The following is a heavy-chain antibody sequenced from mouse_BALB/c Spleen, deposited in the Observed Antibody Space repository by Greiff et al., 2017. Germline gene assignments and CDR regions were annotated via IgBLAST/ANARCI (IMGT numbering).Heavy chain of an antibody. V-gene: IGHV1-77*01. J-gene: IGHJ2*01. CDR3: ARSVVPHYFDY. CDR2: IYPGSGST. CDR1: GYTFTDYV. D-gene: IGHD1-1*01. Sequence: VKLVESGPELVKPGASVKMSCKASGYTFTDYVISWVKQRTGQGLEWIGEIYPGSGSTYYNEKLKGKATLTADKSSNTAYMQLSSLTSEDSAVYFCARSVVPHYFDYWGQGTTLTVSA.